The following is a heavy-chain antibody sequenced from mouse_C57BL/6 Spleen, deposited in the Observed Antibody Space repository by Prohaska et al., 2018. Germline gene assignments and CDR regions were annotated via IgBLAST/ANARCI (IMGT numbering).Heavy chain of an antibody. Sequence: QVQLVETGGCLVRPGNSLKLSCVTSGFTFSHYRLHWLRQPPGKRLKWIAVITVKSENYGANYGESVKVRVAISRDDSKSSVYLEMKRLREEDTATYVGRRSSGRNDFDYWGQGNTLTVSS. D-gene: IGHD1-1*01. V-gene: IGHV13-2*01. CDR3: RRSSGRNDFDY. CDR1: GFTFSHYR. CDR2: ITVKSENYGA. J-gene: IGHJ2*01.